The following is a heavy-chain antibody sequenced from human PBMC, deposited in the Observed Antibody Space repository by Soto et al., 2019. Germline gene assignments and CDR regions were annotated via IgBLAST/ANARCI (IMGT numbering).Heavy chain of an antibody. J-gene: IGHJ4*02. Sequence: EVQLVESGGGSVEPGGSLRLSCAASGFTFSSNWMHWVLQSPEKGLVWVSHINSDGSSSTYADSVKGRFTISRDNVESILYLQMNSLRAEDTAVYFCARDYPGDGIDYWGRGTLVTVSS. CDR1: GFTFSSNW. CDR2: INSDGSSS. CDR3: ARDYPGDGIDY. D-gene: IGHD7-27*01. V-gene: IGHV3-74*03.